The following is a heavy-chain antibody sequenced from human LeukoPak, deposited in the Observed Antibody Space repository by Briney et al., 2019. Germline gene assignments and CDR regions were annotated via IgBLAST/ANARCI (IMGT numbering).Heavy chain of an antibody. CDR2: IYHSGST. Sequence: SETLSLTCTVSGYSISSGYYWGWIRQPPGKGLEWIGSIYHSGSTYYNPSLKSRVTISVDTSKNQFSLKLSSVTAADTAVYYCARHHCSSTSCVLDYWGQGTLVTVSS. CDR1: GYSISSGYY. V-gene: IGHV4-38-2*02. J-gene: IGHJ4*02. D-gene: IGHD2-2*01. CDR3: ARHHCSSTSCVLDY.